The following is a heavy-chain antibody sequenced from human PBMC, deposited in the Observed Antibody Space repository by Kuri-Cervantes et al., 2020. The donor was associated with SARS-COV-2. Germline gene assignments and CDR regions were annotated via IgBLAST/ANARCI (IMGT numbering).Heavy chain of an antibody. D-gene: IGHD3-22*01. CDR3: AKDPEGYYYGSSGYYHYYYYGMDV. CDR1: GFTFSSYA. V-gene: IGHV3-23*01. CDR2: ISGSGGST. J-gene: IGHJ6*02. Sequence: GESLKISCAASGFTFSSYAMSWVRQAPGKGLEWVSAISGSGGSTYYADSVKGRFTISRDNSKNTLYLQMNSLRAEETAVYYCAKDPEGYYYGSSGYYHYYYYGMDVWGQGTTVTVSS.